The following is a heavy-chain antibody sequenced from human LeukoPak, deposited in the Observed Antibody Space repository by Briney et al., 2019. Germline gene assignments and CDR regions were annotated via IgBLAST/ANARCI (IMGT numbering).Heavy chain of an antibody. Sequence: GKSLRPSCAASGFTFSGYPIHWVRQAPGKGLEWVAVISYDGSNKYYADSVEGRFTISRDNAKNSLYLQMNSLRAEDTAVYYCARGDRGYSYGSIDYWGQGTLVTVSS. CDR3: ARGDRGYSYGSIDY. CDR2: ISYDGSNK. D-gene: IGHD5-18*01. CDR1: GFTFSGYP. J-gene: IGHJ4*02. V-gene: IGHV3-30-3*01.